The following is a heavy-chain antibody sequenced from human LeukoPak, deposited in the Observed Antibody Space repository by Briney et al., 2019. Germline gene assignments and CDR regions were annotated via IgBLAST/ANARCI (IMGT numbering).Heavy chain of an antibody. CDR1: GYTFTGYF. J-gene: IGHJ5*02. V-gene: IGHV1-2*02. CDR2: INPNSGGT. D-gene: IGHD2-15*01. Sequence: GASVRVSCKASGYTFTGYFIHWVRQAPGQGLEWMGWINPNSGGTNYAQKFQGRVTMTRDTSINTAYMELSRLRSDDTAVYYCAVAATGNVNWFDPWGQGTLVTVSS. CDR3: AVAATGNVNWFDP.